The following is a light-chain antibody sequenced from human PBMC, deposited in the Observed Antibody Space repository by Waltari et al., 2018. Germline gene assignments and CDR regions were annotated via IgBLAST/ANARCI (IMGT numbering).Light chain of an antibody. V-gene: IGKV3-20*01. CDR1: QSLTKRY. CDR3: QQYGSSVLYT. J-gene: IGKJ2*01. CDR2: CAS. Sequence: VLMQSPGTLSLSPGERATLSCRASQSLTKRYLAWYQQKPGQAPRLLIYCASSRAAGIPDRFSGSGSGTDFTLTISRLEPEDFAVYYCQQYGSSVLYTFGQGTKLEIK.